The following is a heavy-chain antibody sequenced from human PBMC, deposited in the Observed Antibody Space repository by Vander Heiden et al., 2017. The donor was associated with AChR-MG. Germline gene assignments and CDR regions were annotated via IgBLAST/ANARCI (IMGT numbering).Heavy chain of an antibody. J-gene: IGHJ4*02. CDR1: GSSFSDYV. CDR3: IRDIERHTSSPDYFDY. Sequence: EVQVVESGGGLVKPGRSLRLSCTVSGSSFSDYVMRWIRHAPGKGLEWIGFIRTKAFGETTEYAASVKGRFTMSRDDSKSIAFLEMRSLKTEDTGMYYCIRDIERHTSSPDYFDYWGQGTLVTVSS. D-gene: IGHD2-2*01. V-gene: IGHV3-49*05. CDR2: IRTKAFGETT.